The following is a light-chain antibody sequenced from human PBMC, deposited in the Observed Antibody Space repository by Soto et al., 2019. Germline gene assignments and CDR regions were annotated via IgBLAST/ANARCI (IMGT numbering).Light chain of an antibody. Sequence: EIVLTQSPGTLSLSPGERATLSCRASKSVSSSYLAWYQQKPGQAPRLLIYGASCRATGIPDRFSGSGSGTDFTLTIIRLEPEDFAVYYCQQYGSSPPYTFGQGTKLEIK. J-gene: IGKJ2*01. CDR3: QQYGSSPPYT. CDR2: GAS. V-gene: IGKV3-20*01. CDR1: KSVSSSY.